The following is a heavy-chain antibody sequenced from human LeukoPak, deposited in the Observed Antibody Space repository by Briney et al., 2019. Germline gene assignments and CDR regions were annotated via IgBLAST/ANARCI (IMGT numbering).Heavy chain of an antibody. V-gene: IGHV4-59*12. CDR2: IYYNGNT. D-gene: IGHD2-2*01. J-gene: IGHJ6*03. Sequence: PSETLSLTCAVSDDSISTNHWKWLRQSRGKGREGGGYIYYNGNTNYNPSLKGRVTISVDTSKNQFSLKLSSVTAADTAVYYCARGGIAVVPAVEDSLLSYYYYYMDVWGKGTTVIVSS. CDR1: DDSISTNH. CDR3: ARGGIAVVPAVEDSLLSYYYYYMDV.